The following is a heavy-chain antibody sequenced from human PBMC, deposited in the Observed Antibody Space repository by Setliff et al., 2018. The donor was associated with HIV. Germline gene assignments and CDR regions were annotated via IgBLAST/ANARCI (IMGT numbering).Heavy chain of an antibody. CDR1: GVSFSGYY. V-gene: IGHV4-34*01. Sequence: PSETLSLTCAVYGVSFSGYYWNWIRQTQGKGLEWIGEIDHSGSTNYNPSLKSRVTISLDTSKNQFSLRLTSVTAADTAVYYCARGVYSSGWYLLTRLDPWGQGVLVTVSS. J-gene: IGHJ5*02. D-gene: IGHD6-19*01. CDR3: ARGVYSSGWYLLTRLDP. CDR2: IDHSGST.